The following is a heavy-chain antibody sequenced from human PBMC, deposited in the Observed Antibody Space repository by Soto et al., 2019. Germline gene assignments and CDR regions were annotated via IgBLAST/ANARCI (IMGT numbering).Heavy chain of an antibody. Sequence: SDTLFLTCSAPGVSIGSHFWSWIWQAPGKGPELVGYIYHTVNTIYNAALKSRVTISADRSIGTAYLQWSSLEASDSAFYFCARSPRSSTYFDYWGQGALVTASS. CDR2: IYHTVNT. D-gene: IGHD6-13*01. J-gene: IGHJ4*02. CDR3: ARSPRSSTYFDY. V-gene: IGHV4-59*11. CDR1: GVSIGSHF.